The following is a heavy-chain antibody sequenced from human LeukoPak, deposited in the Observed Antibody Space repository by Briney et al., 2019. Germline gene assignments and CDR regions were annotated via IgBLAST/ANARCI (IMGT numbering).Heavy chain of an antibody. D-gene: IGHD5-24*01. J-gene: IGHJ5*02. Sequence: ASVRVSCKASGYTFTSYDINWVRQATGQGLEWMGWMNPNSGNTGYAQKFQGRVTMTRNTSISTAYMELSSLRSEDTAVYYCARRRDPRKTNNWFDPWGQGTLVTVSS. CDR2: MNPNSGNT. CDR1: GYTFTSYD. CDR3: ARRRDPRKTNNWFDP. V-gene: IGHV1-8*01.